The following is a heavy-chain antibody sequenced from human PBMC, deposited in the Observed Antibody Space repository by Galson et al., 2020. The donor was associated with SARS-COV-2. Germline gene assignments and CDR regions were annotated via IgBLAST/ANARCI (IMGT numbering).Heavy chain of an antibody. V-gene: IGHV3-23*01. J-gene: IGHJ4*02. CDR2: ITGSGGST. Sequence: TGGSLRLSCAASGFTSSSYAMSWVRQAPGKGLEWVSGITGSGGSTYYADSVKGRFTISRDSSNNTLYLQMNSLRAEDTAVYYCAKELRITIFGAGHGSFDYWGQGTLVTVSS. CDR3: AKELRITIFGAGHGSFDY. CDR1: GFTSSSYA. D-gene: IGHD3-3*01.